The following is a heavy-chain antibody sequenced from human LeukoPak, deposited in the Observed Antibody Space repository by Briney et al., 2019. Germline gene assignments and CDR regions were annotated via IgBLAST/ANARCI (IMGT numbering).Heavy chain of an antibody. V-gene: IGHV3-15*01. CDR2: IKSKTDGGTT. CDR3: TTGLTIIVVVIIDY. D-gene: IGHD3-22*01. CDR1: GFTFSNAW. Sequence: GGSLRLSCAASGFTFSNAWMSWVRQAPGKGLEWVGRIKSKTDGGTTDYAAPVKGRFTISRDDSKNTLYLQMNSLKTEDTAVYYCTTGLTIIVVVIIDYWGQGTLVTVSS. J-gene: IGHJ4*02.